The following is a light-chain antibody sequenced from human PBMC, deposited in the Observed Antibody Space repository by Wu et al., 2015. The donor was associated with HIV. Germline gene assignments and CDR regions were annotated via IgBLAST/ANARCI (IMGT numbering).Light chain of an antibody. CDR2: DAS. Sequence: DTLLTQSPGTLSLSPGERATLSCRASQSVTSNYLGWYQQKPGQAPRLLIYDASNRATGVPPRFSGSGSETDFTLTITSLEPEDSAVYYCQQGDNWPLTFGQGTRLEIK. J-gene: IGKJ5*01. CDR3: QQGDNWPLT. CDR1: QSVTSNY. V-gene: IGKV3-11*01.